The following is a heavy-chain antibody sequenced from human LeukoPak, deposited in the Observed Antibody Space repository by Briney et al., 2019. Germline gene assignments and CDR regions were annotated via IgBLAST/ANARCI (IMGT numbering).Heavy chain of an antibody. Sequence: GGSLRLSCAASGFTFSSYWMSWVRQAPGKGLEWVANINQDGSEKYYVGSVEGRFTISRDNAKNSLCLQMNSLRAEDTAVYYCARSADTGTVDYWGQGTLVTVSS. CDR3: ARSADTGTVDY. CDR2: INQDGSEK. D-gene: IGHD2-8*02. J-gene: IGHJ4*02. V-gene: IGHV3-7*01. CDR1: GFTFSSYW.